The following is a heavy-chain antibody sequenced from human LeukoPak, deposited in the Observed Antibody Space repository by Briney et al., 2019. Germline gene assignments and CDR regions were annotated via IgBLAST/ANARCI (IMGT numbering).Heavy chain of an antibody. CDR1: GYSFTSYW. D-gene: IGHD6-13*01. CDR2: IYPGDPDT. J-gene: IGHJ4*02. CDR3: ARSRLPSSSWYPPFDY. Sequence: GESLKISCKGSGYSFTSYWIGWVRQMPGKGLEWMGIIYPGDPDTRYSPSFQGQVTISADKSISTAYLQWSSLKASDTAMYYCARSRLPSSSWYPPFDYWGQGTLVTVSS. V-gene: IGHV5-51*01.